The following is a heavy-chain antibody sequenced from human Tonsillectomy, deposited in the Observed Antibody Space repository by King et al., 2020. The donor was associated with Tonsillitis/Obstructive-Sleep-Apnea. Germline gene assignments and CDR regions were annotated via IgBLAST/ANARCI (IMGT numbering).Heavy chain of an antibody. CDR2: ISSSSSYT. Sequence: QVQLVESGGGLVKPGGSLRLSCAASGFTFSDYYMSWIRQAPGKGLEWVSYISSSSSYTNYADSVKGRFTISRDNAKNSLYLQMNSLRAEDTAVYYCARDRSSSNRFDPWGQGTLVTVSS. J-gene: IGHJ5*02. CDR3: ARDRSSSNRFDP. D-gene: IGHD6-6*01. CDR1: GFTFSDYY. V-gene: IGHV3-11*05.